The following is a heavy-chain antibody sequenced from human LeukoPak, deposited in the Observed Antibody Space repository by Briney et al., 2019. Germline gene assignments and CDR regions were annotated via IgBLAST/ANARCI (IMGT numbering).Heavy chain of an antibody. V-gene: IGHV1-18*01. J-gene: IGHJ3*02. CDR1: VYTFTSYG. CDR2: ISAYNGNT. Sequence: ASVKVSCKASVYTFTSYGISWVRQAPGQGLEWMGWISAYNGNTNYAQKLQGRVTMTTDTSTSTAYMELRSLRSDDTAVYYCARGRRGYSYGKNAFDIWGQGTMVTVSS. D-gene: IGHD5-18*01. CDR3: ARGRRGYSYGKNAFDI.